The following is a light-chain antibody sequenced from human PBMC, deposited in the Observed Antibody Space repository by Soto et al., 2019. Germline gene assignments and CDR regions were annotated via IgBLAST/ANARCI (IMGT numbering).Light chain of an antibody. CDR3: QQYNNWYPYT. CDR1: QSVSSN. J-gene: IGKJ2*01. CDR2: GAS. V-gene: IGKV3-15*01. Sequence: DIVMTQSPATLSVSPGERATLSCRASQSVSSNLAWYQQKPGQAPRLLIYGASTMATGIPARFIGRGSGTEVTLTISSLQSEDYAVYYCQQYNNWYPYTFGQGTKLEIK.